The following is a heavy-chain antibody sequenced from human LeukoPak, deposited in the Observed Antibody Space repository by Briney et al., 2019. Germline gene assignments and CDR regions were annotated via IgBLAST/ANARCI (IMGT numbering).Heavy chain of an antibody. Sequence: GGSLRLSCAASGFTFSSYSMNWVRQAPGKGLEWVSYISSSSSTIYYADSVKGRFTISRDNAKNSLYLQMNSLRAEDTAVYYCAREGGDYYDSSGYYYPFDYWGQGTLVTVSS. D-gene: IGHD3-22*01. J-gene: IGHJ4*02. V-gene: IGHV3-48*04. CDR2: ISSSSSTI. CDR1: GFTFSSYS. CDR3: AREGGDYYDSSGYYYPFDY.